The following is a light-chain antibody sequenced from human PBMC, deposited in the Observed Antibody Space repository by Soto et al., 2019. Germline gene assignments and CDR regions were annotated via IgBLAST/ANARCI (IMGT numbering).Light chain of an antibody. Sequence: EIVLTQSPATLSLSPGERATLSCRASQSVSSYLAWYQQKPGQAPRLLIYGASNRATGIPDRFSGSGSGTDFTLTISSLEPEDFAVYYCQQRSNFGGGTKVELK. CDR1: QSVSSY. CDR2: GAS. V-gene: IGKV3-11*01. J-gene: IGKJ4*01. CDR3: QQRSN.